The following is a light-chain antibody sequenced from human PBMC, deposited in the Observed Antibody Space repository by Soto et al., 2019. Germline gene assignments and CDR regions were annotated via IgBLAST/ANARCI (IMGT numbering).Light chain of an antibody. CDR3: QYYDESMWT. V-gene: IGKV3-20*01. CDR2: GAL. Sequence: EIVSTQSPGTLSLSPGERATLSFRASQSVVTSYLAWYQQKYGQSPRLLIYGALYRAPGIPDRFSGSGSGTDFTLSISRLDPEDFAVYYCQYYDESMWTFGQGTKVDIK. J-gene: IGKJ1*01. CDR1: QSVVTSY.